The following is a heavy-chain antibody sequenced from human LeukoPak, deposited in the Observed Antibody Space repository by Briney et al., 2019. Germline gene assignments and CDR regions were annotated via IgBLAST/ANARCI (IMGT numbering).Heavy chain of an antibody. D-gene: IGHD2-2*01. Sequence: GASVKVSCKASGGTFSSYAISWVRQAPGQGLEWMGGIIPIFGTANYAQKFQGRVTITADESTSTAYMELSSLRSEDTAVYYCARGGCSSTSCYLYYYYYMDVWGKGTTVTVSS. V-gene: IGHV1-69*13. CDR2: IIPIFGTA. J-gene: IGHJ6*03. CDR1: GGTFSSYA. CDR3: ARGGCSSTSCYLYYYYYMDV.